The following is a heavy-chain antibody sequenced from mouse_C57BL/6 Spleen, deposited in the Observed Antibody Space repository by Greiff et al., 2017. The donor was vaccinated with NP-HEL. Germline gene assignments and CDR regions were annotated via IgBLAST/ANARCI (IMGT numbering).Heavy chain of an antibody. J-gene: IGHJ1*03. D-gene: IGHD1-1*01. CDR2: ISSGGSYT. Sequence: EVKLEESGGDLVKPGGSLKLSCAASGFTFSSYGMSWVRQTPDKRLEWVATISSGGSYTYYPDSVKGRFTISRDNAKNTLYLQMSSLKSEDTAMYYCARQGYGSSYWYFDVWGTGTTVTVSS. CDR3: ARQGYGSSYWYFDV. CDR1: GFTFSSYG. V-gene: IGHV5-6*02.